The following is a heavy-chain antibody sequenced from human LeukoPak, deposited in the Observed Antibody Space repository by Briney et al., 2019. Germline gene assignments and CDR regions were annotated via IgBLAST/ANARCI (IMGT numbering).Heavy chain of an antibody. D-gene: IGHD2-2*01. CDR2: IKQDGSEK. V-gene: IGHV3-7*01. CDR1: GFTFSSYY. Sequence: GGSLRLSCAASGFTFSSYYMSWVRQAPGKGLEWVANIKQDGSEKYYVDSVKGRFTISRDNAKNSLYLQMNSLRAEDTAVYYCARXVGTAAAFDYWGQATLVTVSS. J-gene: IGHJ4*02. CDR3: ARXVGTAAAFDY.